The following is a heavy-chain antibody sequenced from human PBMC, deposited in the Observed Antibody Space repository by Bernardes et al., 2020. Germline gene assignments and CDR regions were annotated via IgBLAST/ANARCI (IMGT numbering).Heavy chain of an antibody. CDR1: AVPFTDSY. J-gene: IGHJ4*02. Sequence: LRLSCPASAVPFTDSYMICIRQAPVKGLEWVSSISRSGYTIYYADSVKGRFTISRDNAKNSLFLQMNSLRPEDTAVYYCAGGGGPRSFWGQGTLVTVSS. CDR3: AGGGGPRSF. CDR2: ISRSGYTI. D-gene: IGHD3-16*01. V-gene: IGHV3-11*01.